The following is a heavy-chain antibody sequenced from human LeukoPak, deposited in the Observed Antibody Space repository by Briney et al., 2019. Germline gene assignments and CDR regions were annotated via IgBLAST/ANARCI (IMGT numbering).Heavy chain of an antibody. V-gene: IGHV4-59*01. CDR1: GGSISSYY. D-gene: IGHD3-22*01. CDR3: ARGTMTGPYYFDY. Sequence: SETLSLTCTVSGGSISSYYWSWIRQPPGKGLEWIGYIYYSGSTNYNPSLKSRVTISVDTSKNQFSLNLSSVTAADTAVYYCARGTMTGPYYFDYWGQGTLVTVSS. CDR2: IYYSGST. J-gene: IGHJ4*02.